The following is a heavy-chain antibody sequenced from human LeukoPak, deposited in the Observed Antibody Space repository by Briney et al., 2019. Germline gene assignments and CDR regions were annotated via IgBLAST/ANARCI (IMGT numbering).Heavy chain of an antibody. CDR2: IYSGGST. Sequence: GGSLRLSCAASGFAMSSNYMSWVRQAPGKGLEWVSVIYSGGSTYYADSVKGRFTISRDNSKNTLYLQMNSLRAEDTAVYYCARGVRLWFGELSGMDVWGQGTTVTVSS. V-gene: IGHV3-53*01. J-gene: IGHJ6*02. CDR3: ARGVRLWFGELSGMDV. D-gene: IGHD3-10*01. CDR1: GFAMSSNY.